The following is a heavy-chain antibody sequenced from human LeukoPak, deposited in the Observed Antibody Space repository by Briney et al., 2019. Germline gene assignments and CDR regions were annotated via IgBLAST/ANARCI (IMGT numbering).Heavy chain of an antibody. J-gene: IGHJ4*02. CDR1: GGSISSYY. D-gene: IGHD2-2*01. V-gene: IGHV4-59*01. CDR3: ARLVGDIVVVPAVTSALDY. CDR2: IYYSGST. Sequence: PSETLSLTCTVSGGSISSYYWSWIRQPPGKGLEWIGYIYYSGSTNYNPSLKSRVTISVDTSKNQFSLKLSSVTAADTAVYYCARLVGDIVVVPAVTSALDYWGQGTLVTVSS.